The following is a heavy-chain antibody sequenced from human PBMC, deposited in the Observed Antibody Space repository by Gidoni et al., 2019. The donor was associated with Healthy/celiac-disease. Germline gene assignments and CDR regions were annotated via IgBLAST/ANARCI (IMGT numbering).Heavy chain of an antibody. CDR1: GGSFSGYY. V-gene: IGHV4-34*01. Sequence: QVQLQQWGAGLLKPSETLSLTCAVYGGSFSGYYWSWIRQPPGKGLEWIGEINHSGSTNYNPSLKIRVTISVDTSKNQFSLKLSSVTAADTAVYYCARGKEWFGELLPHYWGQGTLVTVSS. CDR2: INHSGST. D-gene: IGHD3-10*01. CDR3: ARGKEWFGELLPHY. J-gene: IGHJ4*02.